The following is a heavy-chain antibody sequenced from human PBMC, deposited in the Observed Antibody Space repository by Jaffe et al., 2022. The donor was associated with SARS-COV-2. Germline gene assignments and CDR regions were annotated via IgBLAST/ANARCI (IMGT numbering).Heavy chain of an antibody. Sequence: QVQLVQSGAEVKKPGASVKVSCKASGYTFTGYYMHWVRQAPGQGLEWMGWINPNSGGTNYAQKFQGRVTMTRDTSISTAYMELSRLRSDDTAVYYCAREAAAGTAGRWFDPWGQGTLVTVSS. D-gene: IGHD6-13*01. CDR1: GYTFTGYY. CDR2: INPNSGGT. J-gene: IGHJ5*02. V-gene: IGHV1-2*02. CDR3: AREAAAGTAGRWFDP.